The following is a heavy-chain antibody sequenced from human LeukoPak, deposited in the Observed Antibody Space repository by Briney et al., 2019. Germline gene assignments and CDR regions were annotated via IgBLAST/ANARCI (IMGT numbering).Heavy chain of an antibody. CDR2: FDPEDGET. J-gene: IGHJ4*02. CDR3: ASMVRGVIFPFDY. V-gene: IGHV1-24*01. Sequence: ASVKVSCKVSGYTLTELSMHWVRQAPGKGHEWMGGFDPEDGETIYAQKFQGRVTMTEDTSTDTAYMELSSLRSEDTAVYYCASMVRGVIFPFDYWGQGTLVTVSS. D-gene: IGHD3-10*01. CDR1: GYTLTELS.